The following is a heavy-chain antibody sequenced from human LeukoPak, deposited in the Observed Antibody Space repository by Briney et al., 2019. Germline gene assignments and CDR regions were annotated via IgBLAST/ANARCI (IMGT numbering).Heavy chain of an antibody. CDR1: GYTFTSYY. Sequence: ASVKVSCKASGYTFTSYYMHWVRQAPGQGLEWMGWINPNSGGTNYAQKFQGWVTMTRDTSISTAYMELSRLRSDDTAVYYCARGGDCSSTSCRIFDYWGQGTLVTVSS. D-gene: IGHD2-2*01. V-gene: IGHV1-2*04. CDR3: ARGGDCSSTSCRIFDY. J-gene: IGHJ4*02. CDR2: INPNSGGT.